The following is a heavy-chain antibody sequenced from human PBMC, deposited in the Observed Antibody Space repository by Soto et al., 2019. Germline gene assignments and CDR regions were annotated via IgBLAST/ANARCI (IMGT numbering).Heavy chain of an antibody. Sequence: GGSLRLSCAASGFTFSSYAMSWVRQAPGKGLEWVSAISGSGGSTYYADSVKGRFTISRDNSKNTLYLQMNSLRAEDTAVYYCAHSPIIVVIYLFDYWGQGTLVTVSS. J-gene: IGHJ4*02. CDR1: GFTFSSYA. CDR2: ISGSGGST. CDR3: AHSPIIVVIYLFDY. D-gene: IGHD3-22*01. V-gene: IGHV3-23*01.